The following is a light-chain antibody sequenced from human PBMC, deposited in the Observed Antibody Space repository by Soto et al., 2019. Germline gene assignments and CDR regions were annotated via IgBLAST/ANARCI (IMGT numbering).Light chain of an antibody. V-gene: IGKV3-15*01. CDR3: LEHNNWPWT. Sequence: EIVMTQSPATLSVSPGERATLSCRASQNVGNNLVWYQQKPGQPPRLLIYGASTGATGIPVRFSGGGSGTEFTLTISSLQSEDFAVFYCLEHNNWPWTFGQGTKVQIK. CDR2: GAS. J-gene: IGKJ1*01. CDR1: QNVGNN.